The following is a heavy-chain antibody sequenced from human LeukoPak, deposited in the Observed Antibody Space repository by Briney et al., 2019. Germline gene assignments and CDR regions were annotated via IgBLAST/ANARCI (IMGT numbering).Heavy chain of an antibody. Sequence: KPGGSLRLSCAASGFTFSSYSMNWVRQAPGKGLEWVSSISSSSSYIYYADSVKGRFTISRDNAKNSLYLQMNSLRAEDTAVYYCARVASYYGSGRTAHLCDYWGQGTLVTVSS. CDR2: ISSSSSYI. CDR1: GFTFSSYS. CDR3: ARVASYYGSGRTAHLCDY. V-gene: IGHV3-21*01. D-gene: IGHD3-10*01. J-gene: IGHJ4*02.